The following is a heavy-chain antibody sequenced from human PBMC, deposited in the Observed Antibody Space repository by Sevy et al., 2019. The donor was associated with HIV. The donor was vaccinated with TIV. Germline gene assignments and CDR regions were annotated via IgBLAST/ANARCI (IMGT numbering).Heavy chain of an antibody. J-gene: IGHJ5*02. Sequence: ASVKVSCKASGGTFSSYAISWVRLAPRQGLEWMGGIIPIFGTANYAQKFQGRVTITADESTSTAYMELSSLRSEDTAVYYCARSGRITMVRGVPGFDPWGQGTLVTVSS. CDR2: IIPIFGTA. CDR3: ARSGRITMVRGVPGFDP. D-gene: IGHD3-10*01. V-gene: IGHV1-69*13. CDR1: GGTFSSYA.